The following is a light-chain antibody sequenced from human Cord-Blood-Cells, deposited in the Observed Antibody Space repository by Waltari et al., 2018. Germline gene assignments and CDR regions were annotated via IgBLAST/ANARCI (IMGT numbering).Light chain of an antibody. CDR3: CSYAGSYTVV. CDR1: SSDVGGYNY. CDR2: DVS. J-gene: IGLJ2*01. Sequence: QSALTQPRSVSGSPGQSVTISCTGTSSDVGGYNYVSWYQQHPGKAPKPMIDDVSKRPSGVPDRFSGAKSGDAASLTISGLQAEDEAEYYCCSYAGSYTVVFGGGTKLTVL. V-gene: IGLV2-11*01.